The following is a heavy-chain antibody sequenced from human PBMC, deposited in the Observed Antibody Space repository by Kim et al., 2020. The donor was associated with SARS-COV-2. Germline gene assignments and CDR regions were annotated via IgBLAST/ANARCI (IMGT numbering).Heavy chain of an antibody. J-gene: IGHJ5*02. D-gene: IGHD6-19*01. V-gene: IGHV4-59*01. Sequence: SETLSLTCSVSGGSITSDYWTWIRHLPGSGLQWIGYIAFDGRTEYNPSVRSRVAMLVDPSKTHFSLTLSSVTAADTAVYFCARLTDIIGWLFDPWGQGILVTVSS. CDR3: ARLTDIIGWLFDP. CDR2: IAFDGRT. CDR1: GGSITSDY.